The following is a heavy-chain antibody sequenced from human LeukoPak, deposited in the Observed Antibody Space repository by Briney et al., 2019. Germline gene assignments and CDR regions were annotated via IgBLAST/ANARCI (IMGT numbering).Heavy chain of an antibody. J-gene: IGHJ4*02. CDR2: IKHDGSEK. D-gene: IGHD3-3*01. V-gene: IGHV3-7*01. CDR3: ATDRGWRTSGYYLYYFEY. CDR1: GFTFDTYW. Sequence: GGSLRLSCVASGFTFDTYWMNWIRQSPGKGLEWVANIKHDGSEKYYVDSVRGRFTISRDNTMNSLYLQMSSLRAEDTAVYYCATDRGWRTSGYYLYYFEYWGQGTLVTYSS.